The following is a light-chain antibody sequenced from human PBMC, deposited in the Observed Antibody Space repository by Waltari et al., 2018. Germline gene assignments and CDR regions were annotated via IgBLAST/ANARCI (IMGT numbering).Light chain of an antibody. J-gene: IGLJ3*02. CDR2: QDV. V-gene: IGLV3-1*01. Sequence: YELIQIPPLSVSPGQPATIDCPGNGPTNKYICWSQQRAGQSPRMLIFQDVKRPSGISARFSGSTSGDKATLTITGTQFMDEADYYCQTWDIDTVVFGGGTRLTVL. CDR1: GPTNKY. CDR3: QTWDIDTVV.